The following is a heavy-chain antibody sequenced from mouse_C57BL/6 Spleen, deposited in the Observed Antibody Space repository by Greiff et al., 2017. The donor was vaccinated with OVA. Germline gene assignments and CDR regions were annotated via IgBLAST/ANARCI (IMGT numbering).Heavy chain of an antibody. D-gene: IGHD1-1*01. V-gene: IGHV1-18*01. CDR3: TRSGSSPHFDY. J-gene: IGHJ2*01. CDR2: INPNNGGT. Sequence: EVQLQQSGPELVKPGASVKIPCKASGYTFTDYYMDWVKQSHGQSLEWIGDINPNNGGTNYKQKFKGKATLTVDKSSSTAYIERRSLTSEDTAVYYCTRSGSSPHFDYWGQGTTRTVSS. CDR1: GYTFTDYY.